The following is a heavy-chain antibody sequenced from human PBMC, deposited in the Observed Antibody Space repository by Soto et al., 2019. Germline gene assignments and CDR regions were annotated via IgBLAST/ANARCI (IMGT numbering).Heavy chain of an antibody. CDR1: GYTFTSYD. V-gene: IGHV1-8*01. J-gene: IGHJ3*02. CDR3: ACTLGYCSSTSCYAWPGDAFDI. D-gene: IGHD2-2*01. Sequence: GASVKVSCKASGYTFTSYDINWVRQATGQGLEWMGWMNPNSGNTGYAQKFQGRVTMTRNTSISTAYMELSSLRSEDTAVYYCACTLGYCSSTSCYAWPGDAFDIWGQGTMVTVSS. CDR2: MNPNSGNT.